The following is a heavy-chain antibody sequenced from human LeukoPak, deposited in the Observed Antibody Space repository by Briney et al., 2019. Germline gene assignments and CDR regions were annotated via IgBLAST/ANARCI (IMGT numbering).Heavy chain of an antibody. CDR3: AKDDFYGGLDY. Sequence: GGSLRLSCAASGFTFTSNSMSWVRQAPGKGLEWVSSISGSGGSTYYADSVKGRFTISRDNSKNTLYLQMNSLRAEDTAVYYCAKDDFYGGLDYWGQGTLVTVSS. J-gene: IGHJ4*02. CDR2: ISGSGGST. CDR1: GFTFTSNS. V-gene: IGHV3-23*01. D-gene: IGHD4-23*01.